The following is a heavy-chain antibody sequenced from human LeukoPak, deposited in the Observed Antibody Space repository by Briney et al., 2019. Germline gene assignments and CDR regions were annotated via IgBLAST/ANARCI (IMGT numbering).Heavy chain of an antibody. CDR3: ARDHKQWLVGPYYYYYMDV. Sequence: GGSLRLSCAASGFTFSDYYMSWIRQAPGKGLEWVSYISSSGSTIYYADSVKGRFTISRDNAKNSLYLQMNSLRAADTAVYYCARDHKQWLVGPYYYYYMDVWGKGTTVTISS. J-gene: IGHJ6*03. V-gene: IGHV3-11*01. CDR2: ISSSGSTI. D-gene: IGHD6-19*01. CDR1: GFTFSDYY.